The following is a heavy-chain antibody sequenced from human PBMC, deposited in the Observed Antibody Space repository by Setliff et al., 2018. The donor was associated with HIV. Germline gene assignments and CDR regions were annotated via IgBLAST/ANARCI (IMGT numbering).Heavy chain of an antibody. CDR1: GFTFNNAW. Sequence: GGSLRLSCAASGFTFNNAWMTWVRQAPGRGLESVSLIYSGGSPYYADSVQGRFTISRDNSKNTLYLQMDSLRIEDTAVYYCARVGYKDASDIWGQGTMVTVSS. D-gene: IGHD5-18*01. J-gene: IGHJ3*02. CDR2: IYSGGSP. CDR3: ARVGYKDASDI. V-gene: IGHV3-66*02.